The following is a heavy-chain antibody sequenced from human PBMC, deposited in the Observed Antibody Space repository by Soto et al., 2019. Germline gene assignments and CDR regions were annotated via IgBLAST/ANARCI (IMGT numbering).Heavy chain of an antibody. CDR1: GGAISGRSNY. V-gene: IGHV4-39*07. D-gene: IGHD6-6*01. J-gene: IGHJ4*02. CDR2: IYSGGST. Sequence: SETLSLTCNVSGGAISGRSNYWGWIRQPPGKGLEYIGSIYSGGSTYYNPSLKSRVTLSVDTSQNQFFLRLSSVTAADTAVYYCARTSRFDCWGQGTLVTVSS. CDR3: ARTSRFDC.